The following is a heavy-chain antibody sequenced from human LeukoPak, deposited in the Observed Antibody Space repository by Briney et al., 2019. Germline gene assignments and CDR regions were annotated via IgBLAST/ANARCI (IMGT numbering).Heavy chain of an antibody. CDR3: ARGASTVTTEYYYYYYYMDV. Sequence: ASVKVSCKASGYTFTSYDINWVRQATGQGLEWMGWMNPNSGNTGYAQKFQGRVTMTRNTSISTAYMELSSLRSEDTAVYYCARGASTVTTEYYYYYYYMDVWGKGTTVTVSS. D-gene: IGHD4-17*01. CDR2: MNPNSGNT. V-gene: IGHV1-8*01. J-gene: IGHJ6*03. CDR1: GYTFTSYD.